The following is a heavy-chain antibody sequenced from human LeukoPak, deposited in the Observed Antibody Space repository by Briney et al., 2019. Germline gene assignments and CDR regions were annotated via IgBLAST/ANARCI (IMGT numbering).Heavy chain of an antibody. CDR1: GGTFSSYV. D-gene: IGHD7-27*01. V-gene: IGHV1-69*10. CDR3: AKALGIYDY. CDR2: IIPILGIA. J-gene: IGHJ4*02. Sequence: ASVKVSCKASGGTFSSYVISWVRQAPGQGLEWMGGIIPILGIANYAQKFQGRVTITADKSTSTAYMELSSLRSEDTAVYYCAKALGIYDYWGQGTLVTVSS.